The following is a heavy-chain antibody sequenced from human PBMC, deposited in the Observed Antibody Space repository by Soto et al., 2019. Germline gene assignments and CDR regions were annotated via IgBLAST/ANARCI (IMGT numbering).Heavy chain of an antibody. V-gene: IGHV1-3*01. J-gene: IGHJ3*02. CDR2: INAGNGNT. CDR1: GYTFTSYA. Sequence: ASVKVSCKASGYTFTSYAMHWVRQAPGQRLEWMGWINAGNGNTKYSQKFQGRVTITRDTSASTAYMELSSLRSEDTAVYYCARDPEVPAAGDAFDIWGQGTMVTVSS. CDR3: ARDPEVPAAGDAFDI.